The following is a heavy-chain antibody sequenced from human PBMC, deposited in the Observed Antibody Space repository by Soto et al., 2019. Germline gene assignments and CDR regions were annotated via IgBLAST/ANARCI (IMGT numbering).Heavy chain of an antibody. Sequence: QVQLVESGGGVVQPGRSLRLSCAASGFTFSSYAMHWVRQAPGKGLEWVAVISYDGSNKYYADSVKGRFTISRDNSKNTLYLQMNSLRAEDTAVYYCATHPSGEQHLFNYYGMDVWGQGTTVTVSS. J-gene: IGHJ6*02. D-gene: IGHD6-13*01. CDR3: ATHPSGEQHLFNYYGMDV. V-gene: IGHV3-30-3*01. CDR1: GFTFSSYA. CDR2: ISYDGSNK.